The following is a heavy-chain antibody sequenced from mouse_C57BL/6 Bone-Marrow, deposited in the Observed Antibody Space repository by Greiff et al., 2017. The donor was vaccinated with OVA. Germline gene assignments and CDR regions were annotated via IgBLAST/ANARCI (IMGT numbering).Heavy chain of an antibody. CDR3: ARAGNYYGHYYAMDY. CDR1: GFTFSSYA. J-gene: IGHJ4*01. V-gene: IGHV5-4*03. Sequence: EVKVVESGGGLVKPGGSLKLSCAASGFTFSSYAMSWVRQTPEKRLEWVATISDGGSYTYYPDNVKGRFTISRDNAKNKLYLQMSHLKSEDTAMYYCARAGNYYGHYYAMDYWGQGTSVTVSS. CDR2: ISDGGSYT. D-gene: IGHD2-1*01.